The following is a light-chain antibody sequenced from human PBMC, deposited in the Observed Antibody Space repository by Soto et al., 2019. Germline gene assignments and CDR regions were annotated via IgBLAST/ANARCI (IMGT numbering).Light chain of an antibody. CDR3: QQRSEWRT. V-gene: IGKV3D-20*02. CDR2: GAS. J-gene: IGKJ1*01. Sequence: EIVLTQSPGTLSLSPGERATLSCRASQSVTSNYLAWYQQKPGQAPKLLIYGASIRATGIPARFSGSGFGTDYTLTISSLEPEDFAVYYCQQRSEWRTFGQRSKA. CDR1: QSVTSNY.